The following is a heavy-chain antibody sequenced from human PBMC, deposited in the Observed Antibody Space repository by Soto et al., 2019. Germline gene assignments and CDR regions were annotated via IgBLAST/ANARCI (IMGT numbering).Heavy chain of an antibody. Sequence: PSETLSFTCTVSGGSISTYYWSWIRQPAGKGLEWIGRIDTSGNTNYNPSLKSRVTMSVDTSKKQFSLKLTSVTAADTAVYYCARGLPPDYYDSSGYAPFDYWGQGTLVTVSS. CDR1: GGSISTYY. CDR3: ARGLPPDYYDSSGYAPFDY. D-gene: IGHD3-22*01. V-gene: IGHV4-4*07. J-gene: IGHJ4*02. CDR2: IDTSGNT.